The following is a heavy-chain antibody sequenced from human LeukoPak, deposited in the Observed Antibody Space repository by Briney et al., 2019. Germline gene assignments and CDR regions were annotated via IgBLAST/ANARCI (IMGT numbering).Heavy chain of an antibody. CDR3: ARRGGSGRAFDY. V-gene: IGHV4-39*01. CDR2: IYYTGSA. D-gene: IGHD1-26*01. CDR1: GASISGGTYY. Sequence: SETLSLTCSVSGASISGGTYYWGWIRQPPGKGLEWIGSIYYTGSAYDNPSLKSRVTISVDTSKNQFSLKLSSVTAADTAVYYCARRGGSGRAFDYWGQGTLVTVSS. J-gene: IGHJ4*02.